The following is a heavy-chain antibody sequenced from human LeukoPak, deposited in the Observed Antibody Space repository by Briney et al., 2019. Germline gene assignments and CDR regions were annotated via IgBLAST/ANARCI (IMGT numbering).Heavy chain of an antibody. V-gene: IGHV4-30-2*01. CDR3: AREGAADLWDWGTY. J-gene: IGHJ4*02. CDR1: GDSISSGGYY. CDR2: IFHSGST. Sequence: SETLSLTCTVSGDSISSGGYYWSWVRQPPGKGLEWIGYIFHSGSTYYNPSLKSRVTISLDRSKNQFYLKLSSVTAADTAVYYCAREGAADLWDWGTYGGQGTLVTVSS. D-gene: IGHD3/OR15-3a*01.